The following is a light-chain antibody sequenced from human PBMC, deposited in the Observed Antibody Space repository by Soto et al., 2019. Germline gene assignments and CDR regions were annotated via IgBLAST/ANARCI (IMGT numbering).Light chain of an antibody. CDR1: SSNIGSNT. CDR3: SAWDNSLNGHV. J-gene: IGLJ1*01. CDR2: TAG. Sequence: QSVPTQPLSVSASPGQRVTISCSGGSSNIGSNTVAWYQHLPGTAPPRLIFTAGQRPSGVPGRFSVSKSGTSASLAISGLQSEDEGDFYCSAWDNSLNGHVFGPGTKLTVL. V-gene: IGLV1-44*01.